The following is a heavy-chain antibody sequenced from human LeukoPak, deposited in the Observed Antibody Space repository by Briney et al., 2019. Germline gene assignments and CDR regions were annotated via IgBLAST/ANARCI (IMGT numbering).Heavy chain of an antibody. D-gene: IGHD1-26*01. J-gene: IGHJ3*02. CDR3: ARAYSGSYWVLGNDAFDI. CDR1: GFTFSSYS. CDR2: ISSSSSTI. Sequence: PGGSLRLSCAASGFTFSSYSMNWVRQAPGKGLEWVSYISSSSSTIYYADSVKGRFTISRDNAKNSLYLQMNSLRAEDTAVYYCARAYSGSYWVLGNDAFDIWGQGTMVTVSS. V-gene: IGHV3-48*01.